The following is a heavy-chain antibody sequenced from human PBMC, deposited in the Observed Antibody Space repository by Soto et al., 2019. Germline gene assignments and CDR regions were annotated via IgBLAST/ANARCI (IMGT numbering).Heavy chain of an antibody. CDR2: IYYSRST. CDR1: RGSISSSRYY. D-gene: IGHD3-22*01. V-gene: IGHV4-39*01. J-gene: IGHJ5*02. CDR3: AGDYVDSSDYTTNWFCP. Sequence: NPSETLSLTCTVSRGSISSSRYYWGWIRQPPGKGLEWIGSIYYSRSTYHNPSLKSRVPISVDTSKNQFSLKLSSVIAADTALYYCAGDYVDSSDYTTNWFCPWGQGSLVSVGS.